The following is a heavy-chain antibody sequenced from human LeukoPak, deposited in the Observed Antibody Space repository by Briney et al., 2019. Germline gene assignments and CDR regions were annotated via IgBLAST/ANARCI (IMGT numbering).Heavy chain of an antibody. Sequence: PSETLSLTCAVYGGSFSGYYWSWIRQPPGKGLEWIGEINHSGSTNYNPSLKSRVTISVDTSKNQFSLKLSSVTAADTAVYYCARDSSIAVAGWYGMDVWGQGTTVTVSS. CDR3: ARDSSIAVAGWYGMDV. V-gene: IGHV4-34*01. D-gene: IGHD6-19*01. J-gene: IGHJ6*02. CDR1: GGSFSGYY. CDR2: INHSGST.